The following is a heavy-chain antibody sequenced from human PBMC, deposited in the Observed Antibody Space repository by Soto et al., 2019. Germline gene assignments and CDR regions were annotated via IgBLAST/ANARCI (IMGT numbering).Heavy chain of an antibody. CDR3: AKVLSRYSGYDGFDY. CDR2: ISYDGSNK. Sequence: QVQLVESGGGVVQPGGSLRLSCAASGFTFSSYGMHWVRQAPGKGLEWVAVISYDGSNKYYADSVKGRFTISRDNSKNTLYLQMNSLRAEDTAVYYCAKVLSRYSGYDGFDYWGQGTLVTVSS. J-gene: IGHJ4*02. D-gene: IGHD5-12*01. CDR1: GFTFSSYG. V-gene: IGHV3-30*18.